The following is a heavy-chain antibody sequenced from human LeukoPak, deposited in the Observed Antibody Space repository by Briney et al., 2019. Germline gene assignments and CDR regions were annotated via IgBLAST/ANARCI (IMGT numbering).Heavy chain of an antibody. Sequence: KPSETLSLTCTVSGGSLTSPTYYQRSWIRRPPGRGLELIGSLYSSGSAKFNPSLTSRVTMSLDTSQNQFSLKLSSVTAEDSAMYHCARFKSGGFYYFDSWGQGILVIVSS. CDR1: GGSLTSPTYY. J-gene: IGHJ4*02. D-gene: IGHD3-3*01. V-gene: IGHV4-61*01. CDR2: LYSSGSA. CDR3: ARFKSGGFYYFDS.